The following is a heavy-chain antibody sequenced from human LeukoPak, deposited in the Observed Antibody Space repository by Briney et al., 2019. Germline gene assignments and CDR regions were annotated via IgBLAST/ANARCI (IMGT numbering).Heavy chain of an antibody. CDR1: GGSFSGYY. Sequence: SETLSLTCAVYGGSFSGYYWSWIRQPPGKGLEWMGEINHSGSTNYNPSLKSRVTISVDTSKNQFSLKLSSVTAAATAVYYCARKSRTYYYYYMDVWGKGTTVTVSS. J-gene: IGHJ6*03. CDR3: ARKSRTYYYYYMDV. V-gene: IGHV4-34*01. CDR2: INHSGST.